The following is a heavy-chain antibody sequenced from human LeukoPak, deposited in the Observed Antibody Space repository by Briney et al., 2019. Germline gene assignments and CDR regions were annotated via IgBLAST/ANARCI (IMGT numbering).Heavy chain of an antibody. D-gene: IGHD6-13*01. V-gene: IGHV4-59*08. J-gene: IGHJ3*02. Sequence: SETLSLTCTVSGGSISSYYWSWIRQPPGKGLEWIGYIYYSGSTNYNPSLKSRVTISVDTSKNQFSLKLSSVTAADTAVYYCARLQIGSWDAFDIRGQGTMVTVSS. CDR3: ARLQIGSWDAFDI. CDR1: GGSISSYY. CDR2: IYYSGST.